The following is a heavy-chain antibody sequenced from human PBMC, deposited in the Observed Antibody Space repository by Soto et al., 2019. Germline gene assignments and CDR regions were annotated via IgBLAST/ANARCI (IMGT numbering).Heavy chain of an antibody. CDR2: IHNSGRT. CDR1: GGSISSGDYY. J-gene: IGHJ6*02. V-gene: IGHV4-30-4*01. Sequence: QVQLQESGPGLVKPSQTLSLTCTVSGGSISSGDYYWSWIRQPPGKVLEWIGYIHNSGRTYYNPYLRSGLSISVDTSKTQFSLKLTSVTAADTAVYYCARERLGADSSGDYWNYMDVWGQGTTVTVSS. CDR3: ARERLGADSSGDYWNYMDV. D-gene: IGHD3-22*01.